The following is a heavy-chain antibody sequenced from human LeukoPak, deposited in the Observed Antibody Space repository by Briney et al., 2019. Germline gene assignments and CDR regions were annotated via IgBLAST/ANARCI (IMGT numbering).Heavy chain of an antibody. Sequence: SGPTLVNPTQTLTLTCTFSGFSLSTSGMCVSWIRQPPGKALEWLARIDWDDDKYYSTSLKTRLTISKDTSKNQVVLTMTNMDPVDTATYYCARIRGVAENRAEWDWFDPWGQGTLVTVSS. CDR2: IDWDDDK. J-gene: IGHJ5*02. CDR3: ARIRGVAENRAEWDWFDP. CDR1: GFSLSTSGMC. V-gene: IGHV2-70*11. D-gene: IGHD1-14*01.